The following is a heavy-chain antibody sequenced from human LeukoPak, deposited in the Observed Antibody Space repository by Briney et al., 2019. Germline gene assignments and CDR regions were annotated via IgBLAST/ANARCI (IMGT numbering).Heavy chain of an antibody. Sequence: GGSRRLSCVDSGLTFSTYGMIGVRKAPGKGLEWVANIKYDGSEKYYVDSVKGRFTISRDNAKNSLYLQMNNLRAEDTAVYYCARDSGLSGYDLLDYWGQGTLVTVSS. CDR3: ARDSGLSGYDLLDY. CDR2: IKYDGSEK. D-gene: IGHD5-12*01. CDR1: GLTFSTYG. J-gene: IGHJ4*02. V-gene: IGHV3-7*01.